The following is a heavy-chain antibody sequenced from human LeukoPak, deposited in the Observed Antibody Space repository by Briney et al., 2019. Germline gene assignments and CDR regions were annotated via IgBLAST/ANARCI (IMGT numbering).Heavy chain of an antibody. CDR3: AKRYSSSRNFDY. CDR1: GFTFSTYA. Sequence: GGSLRLSCAASGFTFSTYAMSWVRQAPGQGLEWVSAISGSGGSTYYADSVKGRFTISRDNSKNTLYLQMNSLRAEDTAVYYCAKRYSSSRNFDYWGQGTLVTVSS. D-gene: IGHD6-6*01. CDR2: ISGSGGST. J-gene: IGHJ4*02. V-gene: IGHV3-23*01.